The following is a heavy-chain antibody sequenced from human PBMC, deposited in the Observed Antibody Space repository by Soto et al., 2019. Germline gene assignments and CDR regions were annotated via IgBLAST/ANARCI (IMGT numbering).Heavy chain of an antibody. Sequence: EVQLVESGGGLVKPGGSLRLSCAASGFTFSTYTMNWVRQAPGKGLEWVSSISSSSGYMYYADSVKGRFTISRDNPKKSLYLQMNSLRAEDTAVYYCARDGSSNSWYSKEVWGQGTTVNVSS. CDR2: ISSSSGYM. V-gene: IGHV3-21*01. CDR1: GFTFSTYT. D-gene: IGHD2-2*02. J-gene: IGHJ6*02. CDR3: ARDGSSNSWYSKEV.